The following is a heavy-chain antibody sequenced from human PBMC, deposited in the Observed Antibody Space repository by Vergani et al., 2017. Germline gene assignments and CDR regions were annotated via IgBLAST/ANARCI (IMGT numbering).Heavy chain of an antibody. D-gene: IGHD6-19*01. V-gene: IGHV1-2*02. CDR2: INPNGDAT. J-gene: IGHJ5*02. CDR3: ARGRPRIAVAGHNWFDP. CDR1: GFIFTDYY. Sequence: QVQLVQSGAELKKPGASVRVSCKASGFIFTDYYIHWMRQAPGQGLEWIGWINPNGDATHYAQNFRGRVTLTRDTSSTTAYMELSRLRSDDTAVYYCARGRPRIAVAGHNWFDPWGQGTLVTVSS.